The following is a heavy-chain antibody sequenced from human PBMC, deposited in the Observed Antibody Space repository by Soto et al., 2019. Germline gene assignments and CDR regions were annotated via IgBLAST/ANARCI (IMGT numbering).Heavy chain of an antibody. CDR1: GFTFSSYE. D-gene: IGHD5-18*01. J-gene: IGHJ4*02. CDR2: ISSSGSTI. CDR3: ARDRDVDTAMVRLDY. Sequence: QLWGSLRLSCAASGFTFSSYEMNWVRQAPGKGLEWVSYISSSGSTIYYADSVKGRFTISRDNAKNSLYLQMNSLRAEDTAVYYCARDRDVDTAMVRLDYWGQGTLVTVSS. V-gene: IGHV3-48*03.